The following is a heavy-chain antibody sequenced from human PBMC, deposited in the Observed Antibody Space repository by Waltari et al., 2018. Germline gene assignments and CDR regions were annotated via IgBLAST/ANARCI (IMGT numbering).Heavy chain of an antibody. CDR1: GYTLTGNY. J-gene: IGHJ4*02. V-gene: IGHV1-2*02. Sequence: QEHLVQSGAEVKKPGASVKVSCKASGYTLTGNYIHWVRQAPGQGLEWMGWINPNSGGTNYAQKFQGRVTVTRDTSISTAYMEVSSLRPDDTAVYYCAKSPWNGPLDYWGQGTLVTVSS. D-gene: IGHD2-8*01. CDR2: INPNSGGT. CDR3: AKSPWNGPLDY.